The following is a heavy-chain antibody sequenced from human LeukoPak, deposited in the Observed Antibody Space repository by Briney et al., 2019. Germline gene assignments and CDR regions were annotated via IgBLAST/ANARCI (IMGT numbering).Heavy chain of an antibody. CDR1: GGSISSYH. CDR2: IYSSGST. CDR3: ASFYCSGGSCYQYFSYYYMDV. J-gene: IGHJ6*03. V-gene: IGHV4-59*08. Sequence: SETLSLTCTVSGGSISSYHWSWIRQPPGKGLESIGYIYSSGSTHYNPSLKSRVTISVDTSKNQFSLKLNSVTAADTAVYYCASFYCSGGSCYQYFSYYYMDVWGKGTTVTISS. D-gene: IGHD2-15*01.